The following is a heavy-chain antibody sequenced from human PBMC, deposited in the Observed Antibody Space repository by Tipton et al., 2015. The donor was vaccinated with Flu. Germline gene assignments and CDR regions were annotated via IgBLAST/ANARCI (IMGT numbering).Heavy chain of an antibody. D-gene: IGHD1-26*01. V-gene: IGHV3-74*01. CDR3: VRAQASTWELNY. Sequence: SLRLSCAASGFTFSNYWLHWVRRAPGKGLVWVSHINTDGSTASYADSVKGRFTISRDNAKITLYLQMNSLRAEDTAIYYCVRAQASTWELNYWGQGTLVTVSS. J-gene: IGHJ4*02. CDR2: INTDGSTA. CDR1: GFTFSNYW.